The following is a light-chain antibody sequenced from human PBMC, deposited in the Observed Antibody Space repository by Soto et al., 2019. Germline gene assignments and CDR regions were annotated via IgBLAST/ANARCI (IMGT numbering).Light chain of an antibody. V-gene: IGKV3-11*01. Sequence: EIVLTQSPATLSLSPGERATLSCRASQSVSSYLAWSQQKPGQAPRLLTYDASNRATGIPARFSASGCGTDFTLAISSLEPEDFAVYYCQQRSNWPPLTFGGGTKVESK. J-gene: IGKJ4*01. CDR2: DAS. CDR1: QSVSSY. CDR3: QQRSNWPPLT.